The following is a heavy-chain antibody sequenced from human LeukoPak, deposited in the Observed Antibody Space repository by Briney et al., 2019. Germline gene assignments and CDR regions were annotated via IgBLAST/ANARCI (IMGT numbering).Heavy chain of an antibody. CDR2: IRSDGSNK. Sequence: PGGSLRLSCAASGFTFSSYGMHWVRQAPGKGLEWVAFIRSDGSNKYYADSVKGRFTISRDNSKNTLYLQMNSLRAEDTAVYYCATSEPNYYYYMDVWGKGTTVTISS. V-gene: IGHV3-30*02. J-gene: IGHJ6*03. CDR1: GFTFSSYG. CDR3: ATSEPNYYYYMDV.